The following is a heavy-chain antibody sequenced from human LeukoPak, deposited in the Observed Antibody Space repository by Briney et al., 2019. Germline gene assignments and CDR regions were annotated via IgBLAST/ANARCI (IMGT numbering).Heavy chain of an antibody. CDR3: ARDSVVVVAATRTYYYGMDV. Sequence: SETLSLTCTVSGGSISSYYWSWIRQPPGKGLEWIGYIYYSGSTNYNPPLKSRVTISVDTSKNQFSLKLSSVTAADTAVYYCARDSVVVVAATRTYYYGMDVWGKGTTVTVSS. CDR1: GGSISSYY. V-gene: IGHV4-59*01. CDR2: IYYSGST. D-gene: IGHD2-15*01. J-gene: IGHJ6*04.